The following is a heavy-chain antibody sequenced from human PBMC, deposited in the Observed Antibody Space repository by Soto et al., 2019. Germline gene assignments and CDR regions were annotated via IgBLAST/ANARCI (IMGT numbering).Heavy chain of an antibody. J-gene: IGHJ4*02. Sequence: EVQLLESGGGLVQPGGSLRLSCAASGFTFSNYAMGWVRQAPGEGLEWVSASSGSGTTTYTADSVKGRFTISRDNSENTLYLHMTSLRAEDTAIYYCAKFFVETGGSSGWPWSFHYWGQGTLVTVSS. CDR3: AKFFVETGGSSGWPWSFHY. CDR2: SSGSGTTT. V-gene: IGHV3-23*01. CDR1: GFTFSNYA. D-gene: IGHD6-25*01.